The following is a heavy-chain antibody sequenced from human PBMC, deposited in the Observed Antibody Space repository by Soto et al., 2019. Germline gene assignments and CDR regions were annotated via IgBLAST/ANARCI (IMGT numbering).Heavy chain of an antibody. V-gene: IGHV3-74*01. CDR3: VRDAWGVHH. D-gene: IGHD7-27*01. J-gene: IGHJ1*01. CDR1: GFTFSTNW. CDR2: MNSDGSGP. Sequence: EVQLVESGGGLVQPGLSLRLSCAASGFTFSTNWMHWGRQAPGKGLVFVAHMNSDGSGPLYADSVKGRFTISRDNAMNTLNLQMNSLSDEDTALYYCVRDAWGVHHWGQGTLVTVAS.